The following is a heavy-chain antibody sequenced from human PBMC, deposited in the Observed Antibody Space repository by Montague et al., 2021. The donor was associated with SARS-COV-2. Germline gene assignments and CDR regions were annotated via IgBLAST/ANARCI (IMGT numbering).Heavy chain of an antibody. CDR1: GGSISNYY. J-gene: IGHJ4*02. CDR2: IYYSGST. CDR3: ARVQRGYYYGLGVSAHFDC. V-gene: IGHV4-59*01. D-gene: IGHD3-10*01. Sequence: SETLSLTCTVSGGSISNYYWSWIRQPPGKGLEWIGYIYYSGSTNYNPSLKSRVTISVDTSKNQFSLKLGSVTAADTAVYYCARVQRGYYYGLGVSAHFDCWGQGTLVTVSS.